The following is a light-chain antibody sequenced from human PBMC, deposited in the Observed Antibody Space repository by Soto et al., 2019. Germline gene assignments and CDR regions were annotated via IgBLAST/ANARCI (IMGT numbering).Light chain of an antibody. CDR1: QSISSW. V-gene: IGKV1-5*03. J-gene: IGKJ1*01. CDR2: KAS. Sequence: DIQMTQSPSTLSASVGDRVTITCRASQSISSWLAWYQQKPGKAPKLLIYKASSLESGVPSRFSGSGSGTEFTLTXXXXXXDDFATYYCQQXXSXSRTFGQG. CDR3: QQXXSXSRT.